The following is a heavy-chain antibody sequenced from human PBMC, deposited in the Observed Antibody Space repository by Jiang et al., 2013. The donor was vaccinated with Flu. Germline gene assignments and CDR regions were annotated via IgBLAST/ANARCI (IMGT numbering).Heavy chain of an antibody. J-gene: IGHJ4*02. V-gene: IGHV3-49*02. CDR3: ARAGAWYSLDY. Sequence: GFIRSRSYGVTTEYAASVEGRFIISRDDSKRIAYLQMNSLKTEDTAVYYCARAGAWYSLDYWGQGTQVTVSS. CDR2: IRSRSYGVTT. D-gene: IGHD6-19*01.